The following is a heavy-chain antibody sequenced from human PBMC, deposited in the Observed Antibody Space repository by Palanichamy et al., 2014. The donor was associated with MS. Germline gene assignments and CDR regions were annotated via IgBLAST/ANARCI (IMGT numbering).Heavy chain of an antibody. J-gene: IGHJ3*02. CDR1: GFPFNNYG. CDR3: VRESYDANTHEAFDI. CDR2: IWYDGSKM. Sequence: QEQLVESGGAVVQPGGSLRLPCVASGFPFNNYGMHWVRQAPGKGLEWVALIWYDGSKMYTADSVKGRFTVSRDNSKKTLLLHMDSLRAEDTAVYYCVRESYDANTHEAFDIWGQGTMVSVSS. D-gene: IGHD5-18*01. V-gene: IGHV3-33*01.